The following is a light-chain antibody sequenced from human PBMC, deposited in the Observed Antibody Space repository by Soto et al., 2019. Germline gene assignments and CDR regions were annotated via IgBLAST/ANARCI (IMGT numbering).Light chain of an antibody. CDR1: SGDIGDYNY. CDR2: DVS. Sequence: QSALTQPASVSGSPGQSITISCVGTSGDIGDYNYVSWYQQHPGKVPKVIIYDVSNRPSGVSYRFSGTKSGNTASLTVSGLQAEDEADYYCCSYKGSGTLIFGAGTKLTVL. V-gene: IGLV2-14*01. CDR3: CSYKGSGTLI. J-gene: IGLJ1*01.